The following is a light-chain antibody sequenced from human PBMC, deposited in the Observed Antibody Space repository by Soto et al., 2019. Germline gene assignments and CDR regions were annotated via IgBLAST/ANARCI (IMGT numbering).Light chain of an antibody. CDR3: QQYNSYSQT. V-gene: IGKV1-5*03. J-gene: IGKJ1*01. CDR1: QSISSW. Sequence: DIQMTQSPSTLSASVGDRVTITCRASQSISSWLAWYQQKQGKAPKLLIYKASSLESGVPSRFSGSGSGTEFTLTISSLQPDDFATYYCQQYNSYSQTFGQGTKVESK. CDR2: KAS.